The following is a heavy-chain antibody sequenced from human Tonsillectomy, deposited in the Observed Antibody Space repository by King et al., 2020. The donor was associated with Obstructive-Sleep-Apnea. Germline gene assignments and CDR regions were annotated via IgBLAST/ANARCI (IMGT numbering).Heavy chain of an antibody. Sequence: QLQESGPGLVKPSETLSLTCTVSGGPISSYYWSWIRQPPGKGLEWIGYIYYSGSTSYNPSLKSRITISVDTSKNQFSLKLSSVTAADTAVNYCAGQSEILTAYFHWGQGALVTVSS. CDR3: AGQSEILTAYFH. D-gene: IGHD3-9*01. J-gene: IGHJ4*02. CDR2: IYYSGST. V-gene: IGHV4-59*08. CDR1: GGPISSYY.